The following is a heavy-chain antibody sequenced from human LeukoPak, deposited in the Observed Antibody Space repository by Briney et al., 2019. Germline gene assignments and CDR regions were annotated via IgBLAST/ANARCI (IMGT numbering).Heavy chain of an antibody. CDR3: ARVRGYSYGYVDY. CDR2: IWYDGSNK. D-gene: IGHD5-18*01. V-gene: IGHV3-33*01. CDR1: GFTFSSYG. J-gene: IGHJ4*02. Sequence: GGSLRLSCAASGFTFSSYGMHWVRQAPGKGLEWVAVIWYDGSNKYYADSVKGRFTISRDNSKNTLYLQMNSLRAEDTAVNYCARVRGYSYGYVDYWGQGTLVTVSS.